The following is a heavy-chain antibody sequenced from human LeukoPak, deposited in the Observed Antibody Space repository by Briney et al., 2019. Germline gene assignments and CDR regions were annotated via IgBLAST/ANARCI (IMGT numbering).Heavy chain of an antibody. CDR3: ARRAKWDWYFDY. CDR1: GGSINSYY. J-gene: IGHJ4*02. V-gene: IGHV4-59*08. CDR2: VYFSGST. Sequence: PSETLSLTCSVSGGSINSYYWTWIRQPPGKGLEWIGYVYFSGSTNYNPSLKSRVTISVDTSKNQFSLKVSSVTAVDTAVYYCARRAKWDWYFDYWGQGTLVTVSS. D-gene: IGHD1-26*01.